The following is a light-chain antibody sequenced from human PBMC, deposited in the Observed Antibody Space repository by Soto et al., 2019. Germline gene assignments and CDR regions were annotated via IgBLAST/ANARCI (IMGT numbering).Light chain of an antibody. Sequence: EIVLTQSPGTLSLSPGERATLSCRASQSVSSCYLAWYQQKPGQAPRLLIYGASSRATGIPDRFSGSGSGTDFTLTISRLEPEDLAVSDCEQYGSSPPCTFGQGTKLEIK. V-gene: IGKV3-20*01. CDR2: GAS. CDR1: QSVSSCY. J-gene: IGKJ2*02. CDR3: EQYGSSPPCT.